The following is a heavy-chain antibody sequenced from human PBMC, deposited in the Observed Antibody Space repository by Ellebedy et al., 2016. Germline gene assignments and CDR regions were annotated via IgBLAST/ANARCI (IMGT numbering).Heavy chain of an antibody. CDR3: AIRRETPDSSGYYFDY. CDR1: GGSISSGDYY. J-gene: IGHJ4*02. V-gene: IGHV4-31*03. CDR2: IYYSGST. D-gene: IGHD3-22*01. Sequence: LRLTXTVSGGSISSGDYYWSWIRQHPGKGLEWIGYIYYSGSTCYNPSLESRVTISVDTSKNQFSLKLSSVTAADTAVYYCAIRRETPDSSGYYFDYWGQGTLVTVSS.